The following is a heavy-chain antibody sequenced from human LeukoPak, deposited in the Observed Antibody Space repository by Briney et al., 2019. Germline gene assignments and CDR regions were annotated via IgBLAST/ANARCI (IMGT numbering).Heavy chain of an antibody. D-gene: IGHD6-13*01. CDR1: GFTSNSYA. CDR3: ARDWERGPIAAAGTRYNWFDP. V-gene: IGHV3-30*02. Sequence: PGGSLRLSCAASGFTSNSYAMHWVRQAPGKGLEWVALIRYDGSNKYYADSVKGRFTISRDNSKNTLYLQMNSLRAEDTAVYYCARDWERGPIAAAGTRYNWFDPWGQGTLVTVSS. J-gene: IGHJ5*02. CDR2: IRYDGSNK.